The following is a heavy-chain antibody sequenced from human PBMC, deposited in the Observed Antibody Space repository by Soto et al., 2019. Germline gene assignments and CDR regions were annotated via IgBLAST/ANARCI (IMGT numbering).Heavy chain of an antibody. CDR2: IYPGDSDT. Sequence: GESLKISCKGSGYSFTSYWIGWVREMPGKGLEWIGIIYPGDSDTRYSPSFQGQVTISADKSISTAYLQWRSLKVSATAMYYCPREWRAHFYDWMDVWGQGTTVTVSS. CDR3: PREWRAHFYDWMDV. CDR1: GYSFTSYW. V-gene: IGHV5-51*01. J-gene: IGHJ6*02. D-gene: IGHD3-3*01.